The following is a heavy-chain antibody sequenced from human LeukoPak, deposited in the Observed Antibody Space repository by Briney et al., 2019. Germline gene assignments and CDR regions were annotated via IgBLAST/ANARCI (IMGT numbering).Heavy chain of an antibody. J-gene: IGHJ5*02. V-gene: IGHV4-39*01. Sequence: PSETLSLTCTVSGGSISSSSYYWGWIRQPPGKGLEWIGSIYYSGSTYYNPSLKSRVTISVDTSKNQFSLKLSSVTAADTAVYYCARGRWELGWFDPWGQGTPVTVSS. CDR1: GGSISSSSYY. CDR2: IYYSGST. D-gene: IGHD3-10*01. CDR3: ARGRWELGWFDP.